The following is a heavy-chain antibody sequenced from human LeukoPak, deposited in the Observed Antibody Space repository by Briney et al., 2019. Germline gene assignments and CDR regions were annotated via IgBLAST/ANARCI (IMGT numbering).Heavy chain of an antibody. D-gene: IGHD2-21*01. CDR1: GFTVSSNY. CDR3: VRGAISPYRYFDL. Sequence: GGSLRLSCAASGFTVSSNYMNRVRQAPGKGLEWVSVIYSGGSTYYADSVKGRFTISRDNSKNTLYLQMNSLRAEDTAVYYCVRGAISPYRYFDLWGRGTLVTVSS. V-gene: IGHV3-66*02. J-gene: IGHJ2*01. CDR2: IYSGGST.